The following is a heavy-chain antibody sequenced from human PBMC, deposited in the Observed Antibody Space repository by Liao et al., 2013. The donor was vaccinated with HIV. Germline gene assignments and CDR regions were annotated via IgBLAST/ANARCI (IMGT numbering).Heavy chain of an antibody. CDR1: GGSFSGYY. CDR2: INHSGST. Sequence: QVQLQQWGAGLLKPSETLSLTCAVYGGSFSGYYWSWIRQPPGKGLEWIGEINHSGSTNYNPSLKSRVTISVDTSKNQFSLKLSSVTAADTAVYYCARGKAVAGLYYYYYYMDVWGKGTTVTVSS. CDR3: ARGKAVAGLYYYYYYMDV. V-gene: IGHV4-34*01. J-gene: IGHJ6*03. D-gene: IGHD6-19*01.